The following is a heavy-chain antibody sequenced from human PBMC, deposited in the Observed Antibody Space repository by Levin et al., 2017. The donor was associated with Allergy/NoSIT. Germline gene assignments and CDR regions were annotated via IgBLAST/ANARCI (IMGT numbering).Heavy chain of an antibody. Sequence: GESLKISCKGSGYRFTNNWITWVRRTPGKGLEWMGRIDPSDSYTNYSPSFQGHVTISADKSLNTAYLQLHSLKASDTAKYYCLRGVDGDLYFDYWGQGTLVTVSS. CDR1: GYRFTNNW. D-gene: IGHD4-17*01. CDR2: IDPSDSYT. CDR3: LRGVDGDLYFDY. J-gene: IGHJ4*02. V-gene: IGHV5-10-1*01.